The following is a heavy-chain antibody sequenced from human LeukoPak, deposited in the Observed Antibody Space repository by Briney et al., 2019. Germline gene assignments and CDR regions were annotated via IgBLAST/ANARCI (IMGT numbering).Heavy chain of an antibody. CDR2: INTSGST. CDR3: ARGEFDYGDYGQLMALDY. CDR1: GGSSSGYY. D-gene: IGHD4-17*01. J-gene: IGHJ4*02. V-gene: IGHV4-34*01. Sequence: SGTLSLTCAVYGGSSSGYYWSWIRQPPGKGLEWIGEINTSGSTNYNPSLKSRVTISVDTSKNQFSLKLSSVTAADTAVYYCARGEFDYGDYGQLMALDYWGQGTLVTVSS.